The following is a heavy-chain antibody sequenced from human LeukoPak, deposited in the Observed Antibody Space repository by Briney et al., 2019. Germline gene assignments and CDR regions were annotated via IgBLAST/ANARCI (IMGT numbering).Heavy chain of an antibody. V-gene: IGHV3-30*18. J-gene: IGHJ6*02. CDR3: AKGPPNIVVGTEGDYYGMDV. Sequence: PGGSLRLSCAASGFTFSSYGMHWVRQAPGKGLEWVAVISYDGSNKYYADSVKGRFTISRDNSKDTLYLQMNSLRAEDTAVYYCAKGPPNIVVGTEGDYYGMDVWGQGTTVTVSS. D-gene: IGHD2-21*02. CDR1: GFTFSSYG. CDR2: ISYDGSNK.